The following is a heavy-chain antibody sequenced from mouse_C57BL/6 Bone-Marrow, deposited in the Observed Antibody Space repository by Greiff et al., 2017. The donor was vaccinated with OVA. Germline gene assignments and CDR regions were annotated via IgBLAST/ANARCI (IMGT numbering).Heavy chain of an antibody. CDR2: IYPGGGYT. D-gene: IGHD2-3*01. CDR3: ARRGVYDGYLYYARDD. CDR1: GYTFTNYW. Sequence: QVTLKESGAELVRPGTSVKMSCKASGYTFTNYWIGWAKQRPGHGLEWIGDIYPGGGYTNYNEKFKGKATLTADKSSSTAYMQFSSLTSEDSAIYYCARRGVYDGYLYYARDDGGQGTSVTVSS. J-gene: IGHJ4*01. V-gene: IGHV1-63*01.